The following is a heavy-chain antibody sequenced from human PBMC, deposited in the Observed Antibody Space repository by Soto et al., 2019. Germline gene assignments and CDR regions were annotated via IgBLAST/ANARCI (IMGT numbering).Heavy chain of an antibody. CDR2: LSYDGSNR. V-gene: IGHV3-30-3*01. J-gene: IGHJ4*02. CDR1: GFAFSSFA. D-gene: IGHD6-19*01. Sequence: QVHLVESGGGVVQPERSLRLSCAASGFAFSSFAMHWVRQAPGKGLEWVAVLSYDGSNRYYTDSVKGRFTISRDNFRNTMYLQMNSLRPEDTAMYYCARDREGYSRGWYLEYWGQGTLVTVSS. CDR3: ARDREGYSRGWYLEY.